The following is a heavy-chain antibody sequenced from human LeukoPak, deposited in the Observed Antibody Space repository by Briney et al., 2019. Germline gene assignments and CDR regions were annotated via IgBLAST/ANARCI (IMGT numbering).Heavy chain of an antibody. J-gene: IGHJ4*02. CDR2: IGTNGIST. V-gene: IGHV3-64D*09. D-gene: IGHD1-14*01. CDR1: WFTFRNYA. CDR3: VRGGLTVSEYDFHY. Sequence: GGALRLSCSASWFTFRNYAMHWVRQAPGKGLKYVLIIGTNGISTYYADSVRGRFTISRDNSQSTMYLQMSSLGPEDTAVYYCVRGGLTVSEYDFHYWGQGALVTVSS.